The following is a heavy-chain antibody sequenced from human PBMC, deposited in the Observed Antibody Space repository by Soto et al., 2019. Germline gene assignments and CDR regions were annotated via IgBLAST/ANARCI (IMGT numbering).Heavy chain of an antibody. CDR2: IYYSGST. CDR1: GGSISSSSYY. Sequence: SETLSLTCTVSGGSISSSSYYWGWIRQPPGKGLEWIGSIYYSGSTYYNPPLKSRVTISVDTSKNQFSLKLSSVTAADTAVYYCARHWVEGIVVVPAAIYWFDPWGQGTLVTVSS. V-gene: IGHV4-39*01. J-gene: IGHJ5*02. CDR3: ARHWVEGIVVVPAAIYWFDP. D-gene: IGHD2-2*01.